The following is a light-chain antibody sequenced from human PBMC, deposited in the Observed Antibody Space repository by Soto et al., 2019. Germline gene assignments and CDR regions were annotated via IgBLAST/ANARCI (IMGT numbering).Light chain of an antibody. J-gene: IGKJ4*01. CDR3: QQCNNWPPLT. Sequence: EVVMTQSPATLSVSPGERATLSCRASHNIKSNLAWYQQKPGRAPRLLIYGASTRATGIPARFSGSGSGTEFTLTISSLQSEDFAVYYCQQCNNWPPLTFGGGTKVEIK. CDR1: HNIKSN. V-gene: IGKV3-15*01. CDR2: GAS.